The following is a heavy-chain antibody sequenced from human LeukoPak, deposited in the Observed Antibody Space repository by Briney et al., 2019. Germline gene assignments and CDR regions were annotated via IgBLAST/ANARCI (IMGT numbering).Heavy chain of an antibody. J-gene: IGHJ4*02. V-gene: IGHV4-34*01. CDR1: GGSFSGYY. CDR3: ARFLLIAAADY. CDR2: INHSGST. Sequence: SETLSLTCAVYGGSFSGYYWSWIRQPPGKGLEWIGEINHSGSTNYNPSLKSRVTISVDTFKNQFSLKLSSVTAANTAVYYCARFLLIAAADYWGQGTLVTVSS. D-gene: IGHD6-13*01.